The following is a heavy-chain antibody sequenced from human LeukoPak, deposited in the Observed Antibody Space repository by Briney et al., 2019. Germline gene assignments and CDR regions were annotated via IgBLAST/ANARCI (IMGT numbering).Heavy chain of an antibody. CDR1: GFTFSAYW. D-gene: IGHD5-18*01. J-gene: IGHJ6*02. V-gene: IGHV3-74*01. CDR2: INTDGSSP. CDR3: ARDTGWIQLWLHYYYGMDA. Sequence: PGGSLRLSCAASGFTFSAYWMHWVRQAPGKGLVWVSRINTDGSSPTYAASVKGRFTISRDNAKNTLYLQMNSLTAEDTAVYYCARDTGWIQLWLHYYYGMDAWGQGTTVTVSS.